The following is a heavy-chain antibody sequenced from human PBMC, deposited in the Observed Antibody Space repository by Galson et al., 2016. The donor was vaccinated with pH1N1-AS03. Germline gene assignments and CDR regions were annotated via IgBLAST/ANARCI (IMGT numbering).Heavy chain of an antibody. CDR1: GFTFDEYA. D-gene: IGHD3-22*01. V-gene: IGHV3-9*01. CDR3: ASSKLDSSGYHYLDH. CDR2: ISWNRGNI. J-gene: IGHJ4*02. Sequence: SLRLSCAASGFTFDEYAMHWVRQAPGKGLEWVSGISWNRGNIGYADSVKGRFTISRDNAKNSLYLQMNSLRAEDTAVYYCASSKLDSSGYHYLDHWGQGTLITVSS.